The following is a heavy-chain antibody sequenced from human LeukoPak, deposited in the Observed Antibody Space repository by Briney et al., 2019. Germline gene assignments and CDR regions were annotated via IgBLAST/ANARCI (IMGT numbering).Heavy chain of an antibody. V-gene: IGHV4-59*01. D-gene: IGHD3-16*01. CDR2: IYYSGST. CDR1: GGSISSYY. CDR3: AGSRGYFDY. J-gene: IGHJ4*02. Sequence: SETLSLTCTVSGGSISSYYWSWIRQPPGKGLEWIGYIYYSGSTNYNPSLKSRVTISVDTSKNQFSLKLSSVTAADTAVYYCAGSRGYFDYWGQGTLVTVSS.